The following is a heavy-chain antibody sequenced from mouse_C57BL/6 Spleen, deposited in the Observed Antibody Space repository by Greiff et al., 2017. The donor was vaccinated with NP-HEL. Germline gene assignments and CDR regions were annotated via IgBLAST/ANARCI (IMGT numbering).Heavy chain of an antibody. CDR1: GYAFSSSW. V-gene: IGHV1-82*01. CDR2: IYPGDGDT. D-gene: IGHD4-1*01. J-gene: IGHJ2*01. CDR3: ARQGLTGPDY. Sequence: QVQLKQSGPELVKPGASVKISCKASGYAFSSSWMNWVKQRPGKGLEWIGRIYPGDGDTNYNGKFKGKATLTADKSSSTAYMQLSSLTSEDSAVYFCARQGLTGPDYWGQGTTLTVSS.